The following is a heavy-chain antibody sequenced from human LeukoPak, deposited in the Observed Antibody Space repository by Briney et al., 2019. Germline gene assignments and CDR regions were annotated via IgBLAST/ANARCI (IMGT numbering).Heavy chain of an antibody. V-gene: IGHV3-21*01. CDR2: ISSSSSYI. J-gene: IGHJ4*02. Sequence: GGSLRLSCAASGFTVSSNYMSWVRQAPGKGLEWVSSISSSSSYIYYADSVKGRFTISRDNAKNSLYLQMNSLRAEDTAVYYCARVRARGFYFDYWGQGTLVTVSS. D-gene: IGHD3-10*01. CDR1: GFTVSSNY. CDR3: ARVRARGFYFDY.